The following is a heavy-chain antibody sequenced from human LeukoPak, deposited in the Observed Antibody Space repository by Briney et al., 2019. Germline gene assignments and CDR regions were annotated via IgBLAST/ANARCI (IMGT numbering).Heavy chain of an antibody. V-gene: IGHV1-2*02. CDR2: INPNSGGT. CDR3: ARRYYYGSGHLHY. CDR1: GYTFTGYY. J-gene: IGHJ4*02. Sequence: ASVKVSCKASGYTFTGYYMHWVRQAPGQGLEWMGWINPNSGGTNYAQKFQGRVTMTRDTSISTAYMELSRLRSDDTAVYYCARRYYYGSGHLHYWGQGTLVTVSS. D-gene: IGHD3-10*01.